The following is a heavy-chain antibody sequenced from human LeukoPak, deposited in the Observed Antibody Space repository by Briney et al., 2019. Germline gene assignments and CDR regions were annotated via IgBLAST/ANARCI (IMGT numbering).Heavy chain of an antibody. Sequence: SETLSLTCTVSGGSISSGGYYWSWIRQHPGKGLEWIGYIYYSGSTYYNPSLKSRVTISVDTSKNQFSLKLSSVTAADTAVYYCATRTIFGVDNDYWGQGTLVTVSS. J-gene: IGHJ4*02. CDR2: IYYSGST. V-gene: IGHV4-31*03. CDR1: GGSISSGGYY. D-gene: IGHD3-3*01. CDR3: ATRTIFGVDNDY.